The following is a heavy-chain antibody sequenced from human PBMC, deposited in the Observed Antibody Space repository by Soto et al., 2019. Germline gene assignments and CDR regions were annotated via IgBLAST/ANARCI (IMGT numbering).Heavy chain of an antibody. D-gene: IGHD3-3*01. CDR1: EFTFSSYG. Sequence: GGSLRLTCAASEFTFSSYGMHWVRQAPGKGLEWVAVISYDGSNKYYADSVKGRFTISRDNSKNTLYLQMNSLRAEDTAVYYCANGLARYDFWSGYLAPFDYWGQGTLVTVSS. CDR2: ISYDGSNK. J-gene: IGHJ4*02. CDR3: ANGLARYDFWSGYLAPFDY. V-gene: IGHV3-30*18.